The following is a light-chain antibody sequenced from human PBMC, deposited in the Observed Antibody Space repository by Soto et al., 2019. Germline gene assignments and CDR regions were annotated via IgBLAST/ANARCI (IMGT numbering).Light chain of an antibody. Sequence: QSVLPQPPSVSEAPGQRVTISCTGSSSNIGAGYEAHWYQQVPGTAPKLLIYENNNRPSGVPDRFSGSKSGTSASLAITGLKAEDEAEYYCQSYDSSLSGDVFGTGSKLTVL. CDR1: SSNIGAGYE. V-gene: IGLV1-40*01. CDR2: ENN. J-gene: IGLJ1*01. CDR3: QSYDSSLSGDV.